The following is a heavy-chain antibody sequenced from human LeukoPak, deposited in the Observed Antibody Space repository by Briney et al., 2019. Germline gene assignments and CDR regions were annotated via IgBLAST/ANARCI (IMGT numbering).Heavy chain of an antibody. Sequence: TGGSLRLSCAASRFTITNYGRHWLRQAPGKGRVWVAFMRFDETDKYYTDPGKGRFTISRDNSKNTLYLQINSLRAEDTAVYYCARMDYYDSSGYYYYWGQGTLVTVSS. CDR2: MRFDETDK. CDR1: RFTITNYG. D-gene: IGHD3-22*01. J-gene: IGHJ4*02. V-gene: IGHV3-30*02. CDR3: ARMDYYDSSGYYYY.